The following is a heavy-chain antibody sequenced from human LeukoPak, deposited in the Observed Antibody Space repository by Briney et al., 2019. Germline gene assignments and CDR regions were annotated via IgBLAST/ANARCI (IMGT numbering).Heavy chain of an antibody. CDR1: GFTFSSYS. CDR2: ISSSSSTI. CDR3: ARDGMVRGVIIWDAFDI. J-gene: IGHJ3*02. V-gene: IGHV3-48*02. Sequence: GGSLRLSCAASGFTFSSYSMNWVRQAPGKGLEWVSYISSSSSTIYYADSVKGRFTISRDNAKNSLYLQMNSLRDEDTAVYYCARDGMVRGVIIWDAFDIWGQGTMVTVSS. D-gene: IGHD3-10*01.